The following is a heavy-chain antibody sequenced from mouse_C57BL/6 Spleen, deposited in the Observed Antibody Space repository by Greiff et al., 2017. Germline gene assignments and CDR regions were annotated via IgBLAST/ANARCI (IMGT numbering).Heavy chain of an antibody. Sequence: QVQLQQSGAELVQPGASVKISCKASGYAFSSYWMNWVKQRPGKGLEWIGQIYPGAGDTNYNEKFTGKATLTADKSSSTAYLQLSSLTSEDSAVYFCARGLIATVVVDYWGQGTTLTVSA. CDR2: IYPGAGDT. CDR1: GYAFSSYW. V-gene: IGHV1-80*01. D-gene: IGHD1-1*01. CDR3: ARGLIATVVVDY. J-gene: IGHJ2*01.